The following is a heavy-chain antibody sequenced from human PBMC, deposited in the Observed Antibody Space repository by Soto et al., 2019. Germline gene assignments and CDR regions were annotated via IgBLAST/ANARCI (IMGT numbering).Heavy chain of an antibody. J-gene: IGHJ5*01. CDR1: WESGSSFAST. CDR3: VILIGNSWLDS. CDR2: TYYRSKWYH. D-gene: IGHD2-8*01. Sequence: SQTLSLTCAMSWESGSSFASTWDWFRQSPSRGLEWLGRTYYRSKWYHDYAVSVKSRITINPDTSNNQLSLQLNSVTPDDMAVYYCVILIGNSWLDSWGQGTLVTVSS. V-gene: IGHV6-1*01.